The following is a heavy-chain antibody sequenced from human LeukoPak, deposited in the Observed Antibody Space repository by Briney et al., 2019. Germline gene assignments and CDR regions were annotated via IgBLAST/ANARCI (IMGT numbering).Heavy chain of an antibody. D-gene: IGHD5-12*01. CDR3: ARWSLRRDGYNYAYDY. J-gene: IGHJ4*02. V-gene: IGHV1-8*01. CDR2: MNPNSGNT. CDR1: GYTFTSYD. Sequence: ASVKVSCKASGYTFTSYDIDWVRQATGQGLEWMGWMNPNSGNTGYAQKFQGRVTMTRNTSISTAYMGLSSLRSEDTAVYYCARWSLRRDGYNYAYDYWGQGTLVTVSS.